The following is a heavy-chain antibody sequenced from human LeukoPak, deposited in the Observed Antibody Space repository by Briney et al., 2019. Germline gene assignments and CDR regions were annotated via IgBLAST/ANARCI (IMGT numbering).Heavy chain of an antibody. J-gene: IGHJ4*02. CDR1: GFTVSSNY. D-gene: IGHD2-2*01. CDR3: ARDPSEDIVVVPAAASDY. CDR2: IYSGGST. Sequence: GGSLRLSCAASGFTVSSNYMSWVRQAPGKGLEWVSVIYSGGSTYYADSVKGRFTIPRDNSKNTLYLQMNSLRAEDTAVYYCARDPSEDIVVVPAAASDYWGQGTLVTVSS. V-gene: IGHV3-66*02.